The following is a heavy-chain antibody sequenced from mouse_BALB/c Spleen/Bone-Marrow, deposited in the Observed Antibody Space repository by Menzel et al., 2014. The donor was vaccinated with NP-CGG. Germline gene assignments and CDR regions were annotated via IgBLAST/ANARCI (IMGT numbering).Heavy chain of an antibody. CDR1: GFTFSSFG. Sequence: EVQLVESGGGLVRPGGSRKLSYAASGFTFSSFGMHWVRQAPEKGLEWVAYISSGSSTVYYADKVMGRFTISRDNPKNTLFLQMTSLRSEDTAMYYCARSGSSSGYFDYWGQGTTLTVSS. D-gene: IGHD1-1*01. CDR2: ISSGSSTV. V-gene: IGHV5-17*02. CDR3: ARSGSSSGYFDY. J-gene: IGHJ2*01.